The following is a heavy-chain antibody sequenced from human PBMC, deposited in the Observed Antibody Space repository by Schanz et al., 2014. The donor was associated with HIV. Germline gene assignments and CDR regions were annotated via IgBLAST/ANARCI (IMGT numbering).Heavy chain of an antibody. D-gene: IGHD3-22*01. CDR3: AKPEYDSRGNSQSHFDY. CDR2: ISTGGERT. J-gene: IGHJ4*02. CDR1: GFTFSSYA. Sequence: EVQLLESGGGLVQPGGSLRLSCAASGFTFSSYAMSWVRQDPGRGLEWVSAISTGGERTFYADSVNGRFTISRDNSKNTLYLEMTTLRTEDTAVYYCAKPEYDSRGNSQSHFDYWGQGTLVTVSS. V-gene: IGHV3-23*01.